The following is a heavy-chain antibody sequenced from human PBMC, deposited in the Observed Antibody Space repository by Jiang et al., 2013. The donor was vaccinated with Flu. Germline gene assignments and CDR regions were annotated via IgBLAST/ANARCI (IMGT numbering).Heavy chain of an antibody. Sequence: SVKVSCKASGGTFSNYGISWVRQAPGQGLEWMGRISPILDIANYAQKFQGRVTITADKSTSTAYMELSSLRSEDTAVYYCASRHDDSGGYDYPYDAFDIWGHGTMVTVSS. CDR3: ASRHDDSGGYDYPYDAFDI. V-gene: IGHV1-69*04. J-gene: IGHJ3*02. D-gene: IGHD3-22*01. CDR1: GGTFSNYG. CDR2: ISPILDIA.